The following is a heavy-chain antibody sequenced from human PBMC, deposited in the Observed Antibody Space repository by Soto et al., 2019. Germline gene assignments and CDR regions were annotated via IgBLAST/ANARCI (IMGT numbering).Heavy chain of an antibody. D-gene: IGHD3-3*01. CDR1: GGSISSSSYY. V-gene: IGHV4-39*01. Sequence: TSETLSLTCTVSGGSISSSSYYWGWIRQPPGKGLEWIGSIYYSGSTYYNPSLKSRVTISVDTSKNQFSLKLSSVTAADTAVYYCAHSQVGYYDFWSGYYGTAGGWFDPWGQGTLVTVSS. J-gene: IGHJ5*02. CDR2: IYYSGST. CDR3: AHSQVGYYDFWSGYYGTAGGWFDP.